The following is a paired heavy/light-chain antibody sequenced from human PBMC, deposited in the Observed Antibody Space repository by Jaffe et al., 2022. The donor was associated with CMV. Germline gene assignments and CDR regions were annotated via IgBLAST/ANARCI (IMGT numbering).Heavy chain of an antibody. CDR3: ARCYYGSAEFDY. V-gene: IGHV4-39*01. CDR1: GGSISRSSYY. D-gene: IGHD3-10*01. CDR2: ISYSGST. Sequence: QLQLQESGPGLVKPSETLSLTCIVSGGSISRSSYYWGWIRQPPGKGLEWIGSISYSGSTYYNPSLKSRVTISVDTSNKQFSLRLNSVTAADTAVYYCARCYYGSAEFDYWGQGTLVTVSS. J-gene: IGHJ4*02.
Light chain of an antibody. CDR3: ASWDHSLSGQV. J-gene: IGLJ3*02. Sequence: QSVLTQPPSASATPGQRVTISCSGSSSNIGNNYVYWYSQLPGTAPKLLIYRDDQRPSGVPDRFSGSKSGTSASLAISGLRSEDEADYYCASWDHSLSGQVFGGGTKLTVL. V-gene: IGLV1-47*01. CDR2: RDD. CDR1: SSNIGNNY.